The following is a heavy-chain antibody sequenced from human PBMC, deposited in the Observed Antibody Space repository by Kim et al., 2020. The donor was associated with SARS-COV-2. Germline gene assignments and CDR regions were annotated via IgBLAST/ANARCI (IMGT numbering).Heavy chain of an antibody. D-gene: IGHD2-2*01. V-gene: IGHV1-2*06. CDR2: INPNTGGT. J-gene: IGHJ6*02. Sequence: ASVKVSCKASGYTFTGYYMHWVRQAPGQGLEWMGRINPNTGGTNYAQRFQGRVTMTRDTSINTAYMELSRLTSDDTAVYHCARDRAYCGSSSCSYYYYGMDVWGQGTTVIVSS. CDR3: ARDRAYCGSSSCSYYYYGMDV. CDR1: GYTFTGYY.